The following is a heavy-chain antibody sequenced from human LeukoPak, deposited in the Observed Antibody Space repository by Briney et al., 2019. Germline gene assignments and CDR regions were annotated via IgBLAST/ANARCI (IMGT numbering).Heavy chain of an antibody. CDR3: ARGDNRCYECSGH. CDR1: GYTLSPYD. J-gene: IGHJ4*02. CDR2: MNSNSGNT. D-gene: IGHD3-10*02. Sequence: GASVKVSCKASGYTLSPYDINWVRQATGQGLEWMGWMNSNSGNTGYAQKFQDRVTITWNTSISTAYMELSSLRSDDTAIYYCARGDNRCYECSGHWGQGTPVTVSS. V-gene: IGHV1-8*03.